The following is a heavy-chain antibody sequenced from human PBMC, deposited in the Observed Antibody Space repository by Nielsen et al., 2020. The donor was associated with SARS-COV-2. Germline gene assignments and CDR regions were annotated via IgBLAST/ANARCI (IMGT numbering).Heavy chain of an antibody. CDR3: ARHGDSFLGGLDI. CDR1: GYTFTSYD. J-gene: IGHJ3*02. CDR2: ISTYHDKT. V-gene: IGHV1-18*01. D-gene: IGHD4-17*01. Sequence: ASVKVSCKASGYTFTSYDINWVRQAPGQGLEWMGWISTYHDKTYYEQKFQGRLTMTADTSTNTVYMEMRSLRSDDTAVYYCARHGDSFLGGLDIWGQGTVVTVSS.